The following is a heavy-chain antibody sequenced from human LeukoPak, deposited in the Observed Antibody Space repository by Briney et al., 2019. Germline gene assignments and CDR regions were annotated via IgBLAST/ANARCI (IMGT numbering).Heavy chain of an antibody. Sequence: GGSLRLSCAASGFTFSSYAMSWVRQAPGKGLEWVSAISGSGGSTYYADSVKGRFTISRDNSKNTLYLQMNGLRAEDTAVYYCAKDRTQLGEGWFDPWGQGTLVTVSS. CDR2: ISGSGGST. J-gene: IGHJ5*02. CDR1: GFTFSSYA. CDR3: AKDRTQLGEGWFDP. V-gene: IGHV3-23*01. D-gene: IGHD6-6*01.